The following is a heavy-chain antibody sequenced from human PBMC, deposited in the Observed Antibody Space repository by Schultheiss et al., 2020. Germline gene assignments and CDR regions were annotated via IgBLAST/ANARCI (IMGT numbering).Heavy chain of an antibody. CDR1: GFTFDDYA. Sequence: SLRLSCAASGFTFDDYAMHWVRQAPGKGLEWVSGISWNSGSIGYADSVKGRFTISRDNAKNSLYLQMNSLRAEDTAVYYCAKKEDWGQGTLVTVSS. V-gene: IGHV3-9*01. J-gene: IGHJ4*02. CDR3: AKKED. CDR2: ISWNSGSI.